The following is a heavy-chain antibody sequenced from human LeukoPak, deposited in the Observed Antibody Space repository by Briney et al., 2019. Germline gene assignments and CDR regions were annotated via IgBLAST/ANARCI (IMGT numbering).Heavy chain of an antibody. CDR3: ARDRVDGSGRAFDP. CDR2: IYSGGST. V-gene: IGHV3-66*02. Sequence: PGGSLRLSCAASGFTVSSNYMSWVRQAPGKGLEGVSVIYSGGSTYYADSVKGRFTISRDNSKNTLYLQMNSLRAEDTAVYYCARDRVDGSGRAFDPWGQGTLVTVSS. CDR1: GFTVSSNY. D-gene: IGHD3-10*01. J-gene: IGHJ5*02.